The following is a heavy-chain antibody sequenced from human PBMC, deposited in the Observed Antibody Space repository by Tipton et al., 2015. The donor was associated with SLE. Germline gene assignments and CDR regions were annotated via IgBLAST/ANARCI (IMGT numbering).Heavy chain of an antibody. CDR2: VKKDGGEE. CDR1: GFTFSHYW. J-gene: IGHJ4*02. D-gene: IGHD2-15*01. CDR3: ARDLGYCSGGICFTVLHY. Sequence: QLVQSGGGLVQPGGSLRLSCVASGFTFSHYWMNWVRQAPGKGLEWVATVKKDGGEEFYVDSVKGRFTISKDNAKNSLYLQMDSLRAEDTAVYYCARDLGYCSGGICFTVLHYWGQGTLVTVSS. V-gene: IGHV3-7*01.